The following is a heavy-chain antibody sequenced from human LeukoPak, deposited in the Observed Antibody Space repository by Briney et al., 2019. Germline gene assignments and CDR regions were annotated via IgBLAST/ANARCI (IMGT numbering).Heavy chain of an antibody. CDR1: GFTFDDYA. J-gene: IGHJ4*02. CDR2: IIWNSDSI. D-gene: IGHD1-26*01. V-gene: IGHV3-9*01. CDR3: AKDISVGATPYYFDY. Sequence: GGSLRLSCAASGFTFDDYAMHWVRQAPGKGLEWVSGIIWNSDSIGYADSVRGRFTISRDNAKNSLYLQMNSLRAEDTALYYCAKDISVGATPYYFDYWGQGTLVTVSS.